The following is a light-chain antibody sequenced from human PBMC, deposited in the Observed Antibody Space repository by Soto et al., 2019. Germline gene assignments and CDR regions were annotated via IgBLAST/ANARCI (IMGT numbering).Light chain of an antibody. J-gene: IGLJ2*01. V-gene: IGLV2-14*01. CDR2: EVS. CDR1: SSDVGGYNY. Sequence: QSVLTQPASVSGSPGQSITISCTGTSSDVGGYNYVSWYQQHPGKAPKLMIFEVSNRPSGVSYRFSGSKSGNTASLTISGLQAEDEADYYCSSFTSSSTVAFGGGTKVTVL. CDR3: SSFTSSSTVA.